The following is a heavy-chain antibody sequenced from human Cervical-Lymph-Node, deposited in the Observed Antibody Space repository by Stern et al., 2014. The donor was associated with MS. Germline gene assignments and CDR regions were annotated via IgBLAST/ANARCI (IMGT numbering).Heavy chain of an antibody. CDR3: ARDPLTYYDFWSGQNPFDY. Sequence: VQLVESGGGVVQPGRSLRLSCAASGFTFSSYAMHWVRQAPGKGLEWVAVISYDGSNKYYADSVKGRFTISRDNSKNTLYLQMNSLRAEDPAVYYCARDPLTYYDFWSGQNPFDYWGQGTLVTVSS. D-gene: IGHD3-3*01. CDR2: ISYDGSNK. V-gene: IGHV3-30-3*01. J-gene: IGHJ4*02. CDR1: GFTFSSYA.